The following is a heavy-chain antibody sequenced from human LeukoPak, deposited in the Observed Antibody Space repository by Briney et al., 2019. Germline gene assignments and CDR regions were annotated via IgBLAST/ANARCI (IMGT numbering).Heavy chain of an antibody. CDR2: INHNGNVN. D-gene: IGHD2-21*02. J-gene: IGHJ3*02. Sequence: GGSLRLSCAASGFTFSSYWMNWARQAPGKGLEWVASINHNGNVNYYVDSVKGRFTISRDNAKNSLYLQMNSLRAEDTAAYYCARERVVVVTAGRYAFDIWGQGTMVTVSS. CDR3: ARERVVVVTAGRYAFDI. V-gene: IGHV3-7*01. CDR1: GFTFSSYW.